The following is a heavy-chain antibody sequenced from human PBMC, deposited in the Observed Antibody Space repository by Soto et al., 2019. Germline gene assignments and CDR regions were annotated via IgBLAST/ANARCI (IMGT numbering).Heavy chain of an antibody. D-gene: IGHD3-9*01. CDR1: GFSVTSNY. Sequence: VQLVESGGTLVQPGGSLRLSRAASGFSVTSNYMTWVRQAPGKGLECVSVIYAGGNTYYPDSVKGRFTISSDNSKNTLLLQMNNLRAEDTAVYYCARVTTFYDIWLTSDALNYFDYWGQGTRVTVSS. CDR2: IYAGGNT. J-gene: IGHJ4*02. CDR3: ARVTTFYDIWLTSDALNYFDY. V-gene: IGHV3-53*01.